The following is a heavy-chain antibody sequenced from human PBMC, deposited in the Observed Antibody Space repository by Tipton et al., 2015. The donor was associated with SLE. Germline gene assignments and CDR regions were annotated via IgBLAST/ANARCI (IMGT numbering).Heavy chain of an antibody. J-gene: IGHJ6*02. V-gene: IGHV3-30*18. CDR1: GFIFGDYG. CDR3: ANDLNWGSKIYYPHNYAMEV. CDR2: ISFDGNER. D-gene: IGHD7-27*01. Sequence: SLRLSCEASGFIFGDYGMHWVRQAPGKGLEWVAAISFDGNERYYTDSVKGRFTISRDNSRNTLSLQLSSLRSEDTAVYYCANDLNWGSKIYYPHNYAMEVWGQGTTVTVSS.